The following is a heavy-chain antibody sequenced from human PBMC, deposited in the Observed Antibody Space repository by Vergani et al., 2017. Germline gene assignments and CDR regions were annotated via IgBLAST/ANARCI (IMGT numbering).Heavy chain of an antibody. CDR3: ARAPLERPAFDR. D-gene: IGHD1-1*01. J-gene: IGHJ3*01. CDR2: INHSGST. CDR1: GGSFSGYY. Sequence: QVQLQQWGAGLLKPSETLSLTCAVYGGSFSGYYWSWIRQPPGKGLEWIGEINHSGSTNYNPSLKSLVTISVDTSKNQFSLTLSSVTAAATAVYYCARAPLERPAFDRWGQGTMVTVSS. V-gene: IGHV4-34*01.